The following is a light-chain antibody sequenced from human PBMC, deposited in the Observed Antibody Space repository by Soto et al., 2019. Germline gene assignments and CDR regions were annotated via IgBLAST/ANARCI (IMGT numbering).Light chain of an antibody. CDR1: QSISSH. V-gene: IGKV1-39*01. Sequence: DIQMTQSPSSLSASVGDRVTITCRASQSISSHLNWYQQKPGKAPKLLIYAASSLQSGVPSRFSGSGSGTDFTLTISSLQPEDFATYYCQKSYSTSWTFGQGTKV. J-gene: IGKJ1*01. CDR3: QKSYSTSWT. CDR2: AAS.